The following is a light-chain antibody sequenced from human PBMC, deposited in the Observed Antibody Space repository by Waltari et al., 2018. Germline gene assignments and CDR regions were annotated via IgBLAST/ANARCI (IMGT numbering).Light chain of an antibody. Sequence: QSVLTQPPSVSGAPGQRVTISCTGTTSNIGAGYAVYWYQQLPGTVPKLLIFVTSNRPSGVPDRFSGSKSGTSASLVITGLQAEDEADYYCQSYDSSLSGKVFGGGTKLTVL. CDR3: QSYDSSLSGKV. V-gene: IGLV1-40*01. J-gene: IGLJ2*01. CDR2: VTS. CDR1: TSNIGAGYA.